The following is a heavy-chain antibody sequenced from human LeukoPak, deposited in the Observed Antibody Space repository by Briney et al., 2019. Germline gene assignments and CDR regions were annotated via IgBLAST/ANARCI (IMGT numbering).Heavy chain of an antibody. D-gene: IGHD6-13*01. V-gene: IGHV3-23*01. CDR2: ISGSGGST. J-gene: IGHJ4*02. Sequence: GGSLRLSCAASGFTLTSYAMSWVRQAPGKGLEWVSTISGSGGSTYYADSVKGRFTTSRDNSKDSLYLQMNSLTTEDTALYYCAKVLGSSSWYSLGYWGQGTLVTVSS. CDR3: AKVLGSSSWYSLGY. CDR1: GFTLTSYA.